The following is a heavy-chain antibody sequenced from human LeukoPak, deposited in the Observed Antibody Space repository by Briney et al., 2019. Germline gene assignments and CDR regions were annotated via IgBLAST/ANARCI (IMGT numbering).Heavy chain of an antibody. J-gene: IGHJ4*02. CDR3: AIAVAGTLSSGFDY. D-gene: IGHD6-19*01. V-gene: IGHV1-18*01. Sequence: ASVKVSCKASGYTFINYAISWVRQAPGQGLEWMGWIGTYNGNTNYAQKLQGRVTMTTGTSTSTAYMELRSLRSDDTAVYYCAIAVAGTLSSGFDYWGQGTLVTVSS. CDR1: GYTFINYA. CDR2: IGTYNGNT.